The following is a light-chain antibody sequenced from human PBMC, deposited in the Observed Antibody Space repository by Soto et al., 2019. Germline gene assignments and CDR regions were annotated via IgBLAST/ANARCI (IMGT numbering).Light chain of an antibody. Sequence: ETVLTQSLGTLYLKPGKRATLSCRASRSVSDNLAWYQQKPGQAPRLLIYGASTRATDITVRFSGSGSGTEFTLTINSLQSEEFAVYYCQQYNHWPGTFGQGTKVDIK. CDR2: GAS. V-gene: IGKV3-15*01. CDR1: RSVSDN. J-gene: IGKJ1*01. CDR3: QQYNHWPGT.